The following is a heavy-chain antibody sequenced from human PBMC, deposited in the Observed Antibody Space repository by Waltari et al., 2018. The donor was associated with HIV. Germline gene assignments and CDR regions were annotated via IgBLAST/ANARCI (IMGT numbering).Heavy chain of an antibody. CDR1: GGSLSSNSYH. CDR2: ISYSGRT. CDR3: AGMDTAMVQNNYYYYGMDL. V-gene: IGHV4-39*01. D-gene: IGHD5-18*01. J-gene: IGHJ6*02. Sequence: QLHLQESGPGLVKPSETLSLTCIVSGGSLSSNSYHWGWIRQPPAKGLEWIGSISYSGRTYYNPSLKSRVTISVDTSKKQFSLKLSSVTAADTAVYYCAGMDTAMVQNNYYYYGMDLWGQGTTVTVSS.